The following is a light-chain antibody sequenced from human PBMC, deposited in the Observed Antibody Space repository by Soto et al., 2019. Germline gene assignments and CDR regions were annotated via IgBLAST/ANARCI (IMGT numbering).Light chain of an antibody. CDR1: QSVSSY. J-gene: IGKJ4*01. Sequence: ELVWTQSPATLSLSPGERATLSCRASQSVSSYLAWYQQKPCQAHRLLIYDASNRATGIPARFSGSGSGTDFTLTISSLEPEDFAVYYCQQRSNWPSLTFGGGTKVDIK. CDR3: QQRSNWPSLT. V-gene: IGKV3-11*01. CDR2: DAS.